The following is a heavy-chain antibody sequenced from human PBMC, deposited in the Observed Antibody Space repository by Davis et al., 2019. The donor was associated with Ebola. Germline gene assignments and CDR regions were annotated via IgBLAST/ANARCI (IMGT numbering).Heavy chain of an antibody. CDR1: GGSFSGYY. D-gene: IGHD3-22*01. Sequence: MPGGSLRLSCAVYGGSFSGYYWSWIRQPPGKGLEWIGEINHSGSTNYNPSLKSRVTISVDTSKNQFSLKLSSVTAADTAMYYCAREGYYYDSSGYHRGGFDFWGQGTLVTVSS. V-gene: IGHV4-34*01. J-gene: IGHJ4*02. CDR3: AREGYYYDSSGYHRGGFDF. CDR2: INHSGST.